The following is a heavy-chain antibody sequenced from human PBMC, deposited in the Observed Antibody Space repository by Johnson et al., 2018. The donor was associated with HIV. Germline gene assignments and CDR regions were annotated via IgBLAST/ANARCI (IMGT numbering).Heavy chain of an antibody. CDR1: GFTFSTYG. Sequence: QVQLVESGGGVVQPGRSLRLSCAASGFTFSTYGMHWVRQAPGKGLEWVAVISYDGSNKYYADSVKGRFTISRDNSKNTLYLQMNSLRTEDTAVYYCARDTLAGAYGDWPDAFDIWGQGTLVTVSS. V-gene: IGHV3-30*19. J-gene: IGHJ3*02. CDR3: ARDTLAGAYGDWPDAFDI. CDR2: ISYDGSNK. D-gene: IGHD2-21*02.